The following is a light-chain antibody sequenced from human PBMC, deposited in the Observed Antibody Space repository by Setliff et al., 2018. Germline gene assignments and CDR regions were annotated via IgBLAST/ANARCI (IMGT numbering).Light chain of an antibody. CDR2: DVS. Sequence: QSPLTQPASVSGSPGQSITISCTGTSSDVGGYNYVSWYQQHPAKAPKLMIYDVSNRPSGVSNRFSGSKSGNTASLTISGLQAEDEADYYCQSYDISPRGFHWVFGGGTKVTVL. CDR3: QSYDISPRGFHWV. CDR1: SSDVGGYNY. J-gene: IGLJ3*02. V-gene: IGLV2-14*03.